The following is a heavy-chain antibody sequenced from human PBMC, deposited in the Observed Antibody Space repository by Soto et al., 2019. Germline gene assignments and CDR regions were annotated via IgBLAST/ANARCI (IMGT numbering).Heavy chain of an antibody. CDR3: ARDPGVGEHQFDI. V-gene: IGHV1-69*04. Sequence: ASVKVSCKASGGTFSSYTIGWVRQAPGQGLEWMGRIIPILGIANYAQKFQGRVTITADKSTSTAYMELSSLRSEDTAVYYCARDPGVGEHQFDIWGQGTMVTVS. J-gene: IGHJ3*02. CDR1: GGTFSSYT. D-gene: IGHD3-10*01. CDR2: IIPILGIA.